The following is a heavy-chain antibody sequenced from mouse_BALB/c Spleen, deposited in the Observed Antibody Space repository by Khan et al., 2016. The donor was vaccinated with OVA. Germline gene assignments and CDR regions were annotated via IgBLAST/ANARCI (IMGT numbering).Heavy chain of an antibody. CDR3: AKFFYGGISDWYFDV. V-gene: IGHV2-3*01. CDR2: IWGDGTP. J-gene: IGHJ1*01. Sequence: QVQLKESGPGLVAPSQTLSITFTVSGISLTNYGVTWVRQPPGKGLEWLGIIWGDGTPNYHSTLSSRLTISKDSSRSQVFLTLNSLQTADTATYYCAKFFYGGISDWYFDVWGAGTTVTVSS. CDR1: GISLTNYG. D-gene: IGHD1-1*01.